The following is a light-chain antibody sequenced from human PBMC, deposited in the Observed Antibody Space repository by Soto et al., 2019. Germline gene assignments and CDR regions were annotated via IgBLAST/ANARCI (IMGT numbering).Light chain of an antibody. CDR2: GAS. V-gene: IGKV3-15*01. Sequence: EIVMTQSPATLSVSPGERATLSCRASQGIKDYLAWFQQKPGQAPRLLIYGASTRATAIPARFSGSGSGTEFTLSISSLQSGDFAVYYCQQYNTWPRTFGQGTKVDIK. J-gene: IGKJ1*01. CDR3: QQYNTWPRT. CDR1: QGIKDY.